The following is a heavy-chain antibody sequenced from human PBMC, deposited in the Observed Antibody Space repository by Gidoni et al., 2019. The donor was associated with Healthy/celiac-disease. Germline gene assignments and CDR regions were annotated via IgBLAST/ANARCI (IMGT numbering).Heavy chain of an antibody. D-gene: IGHD5-18*01. CDR3: ARLLPKSHIIQLWSPLDY. V-gene: IGHV5-51*01. J-gene: IGHJ4*02. CDR2: IYPGDSDT. Sequence: EVQLVQSGAEVKKPGESLKISCKGSGYSFTSYWIGWVRQMPGKGLEWMGIIYPGDSDTRYSPSFQGQVTISADKSISTAYLQWSSLKASDTAMYYCARLLPKSHIIQLWSPLDYWGQGTLVTVSS. CDR1: GYSFTSYW.